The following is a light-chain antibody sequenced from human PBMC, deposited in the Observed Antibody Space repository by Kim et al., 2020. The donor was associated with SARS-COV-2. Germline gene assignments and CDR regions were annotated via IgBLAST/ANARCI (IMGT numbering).Light chain of an antibody. Sequence: VSVSPGQTASITCSGDKLGDKYACWYQQKPGKSPVLVIYEDTKRPSGIPERFSGSNSGNTATLTISGTQAMDEADYYCQAWDSSTVFGTGTKVTVL. V-gene: IGLV3-1*01. CDR1: KLGDKY. CDR2: EDT. CDR3: QAWDSSTV. J-gene: IGLJ1*01.